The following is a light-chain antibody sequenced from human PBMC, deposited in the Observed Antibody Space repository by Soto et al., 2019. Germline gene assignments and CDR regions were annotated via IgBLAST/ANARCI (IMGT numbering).Light chain of an antibody. CDR3: QQRSNWPPT. J-gene: IGKJ4*01. Sequence: ENVLTQSPATLSLSPGERATLSCSASQSVSSYLAWYQQKPGQAPRLLIYDASNRATGIPARFSGSGSGTDFTLTISSLEPEDFAVYYCQQRSNWPPTFGGGTKVEIK. CDR2: DAS. CDR1: QSVSSY. V-gene: IGKV3-11*01.